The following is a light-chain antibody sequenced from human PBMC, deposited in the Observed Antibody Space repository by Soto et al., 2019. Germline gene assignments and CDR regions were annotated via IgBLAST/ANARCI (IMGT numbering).Light chain of an antibody. CDR3: SSYAASNNFYFV. CDR2: EVT. Sequence: QPARAQPPSPAGFPGQCVIISCTGTSSDVGGYNYVSWYQQYPGRAPKLMIYEVTKRPSGLPDRFSGSKSGNTASLTVSGLQAEDEADYYCSSYAASNNFYFVFGGGTKVTVL. J-gene: IGLJ3*02. V-gene: IGLV2-8*01. CDR1: SSDVGGYNY.